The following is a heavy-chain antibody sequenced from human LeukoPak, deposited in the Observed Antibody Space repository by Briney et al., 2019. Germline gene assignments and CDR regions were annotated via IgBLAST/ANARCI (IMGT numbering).Heavy chain of an antibody. V-gene: IGHV1-69*13. J-gene: IGHJ6*02. CDR3: ARDFPIQYQAPYYYYGMDV. CDR2: IIPIFGTA. D-gene: IGHD2-2*01. Sequence: ASVKVSCKASGGTFISYAISWVRQAPGQGLEWMGGIIPIFGTANYAQKFQGRVTITADESTSTAYMELSSLRSEDTAVYYCARDFPIQYQAPYYYYGMDVWGQGTTVTVSS. CDR1: GGTFISYA.